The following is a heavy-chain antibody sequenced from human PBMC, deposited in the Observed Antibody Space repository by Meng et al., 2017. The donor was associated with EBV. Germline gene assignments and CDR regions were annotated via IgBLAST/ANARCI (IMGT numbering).Heavy chain of an antibody. CDR2: IIPIFGTA. V-gene: IGHV1-69*01. CDR3: ARDPSSSSPYFDY. CDR1: GRTFSSYA. Sequence: QLLQSGAEVKKPGSQGKVSGKASGRTFSSYAISWVRQAPGQGLEWMGGIIPIFGTANYAQKFQGRVTITADESTSTAYMELSSLRSEDTAVYYCARDPSSSSPYFDYWGQGTLVTVSS. J-gene: IGHJ4*02. D-gene: IGHD6-6*01.